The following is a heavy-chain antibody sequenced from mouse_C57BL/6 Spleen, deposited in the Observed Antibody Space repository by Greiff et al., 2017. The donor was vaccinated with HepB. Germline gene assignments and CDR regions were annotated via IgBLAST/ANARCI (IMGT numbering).Heavy chain of an antibody. CDR1: GYTFTSYW. J-gene: IGHJ4*01. CDR2: IYPGSGST. V-gene: IGHV1-55*01. Sequence: QVQLQQSGAELVKPGASVKMSCKASGYTFTSYWITWVKQRPGQGLEWIGDIYPGSGSTNYNEKFKSKATLTVDTSSSTAYMQLSSLTSEDSAVYYCAKTCGGYAMDYWGQGTSVTVSS. CDR3: AKTCGGYAMDY.